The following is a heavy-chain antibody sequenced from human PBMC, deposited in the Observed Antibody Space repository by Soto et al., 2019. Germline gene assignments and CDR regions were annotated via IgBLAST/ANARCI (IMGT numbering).Heavy chain of an antibody. Sequence: QVQLVESGGGVVQPGRSLRLSCAASGFTFSSYAIHWVRQAPGKGLEWVAVLSYDGNNKYYADSVKGRFTISRDNSKNTLFLQMNSLRAEDTAVYYCARDSYCSGGNCYRYYYGMDVWGQGTTVTVPS. CDR1: GFTFSSYA. CDR2: LSYDGNNK. D-gene: IGHD2-15*01. V-gene: IGHV3-30-3*01. J-gene: IGHJ6*02. CDR3: ARDSYCSGGNCYRYYYGMDV.